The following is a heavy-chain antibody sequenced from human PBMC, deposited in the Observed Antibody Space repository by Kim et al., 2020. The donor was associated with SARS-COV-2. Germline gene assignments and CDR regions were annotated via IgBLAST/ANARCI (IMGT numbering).Heavy chain of an antibody. CDR1: GGSFSGYY. CDR2: INHSGST. J-gene: IGHJ6*01. V-gene: IGHV4-34*01. CDR3: AWGVGATPYYYYGKVV. Sequence: SETLSLTCAVYGGSFSGYYWSWIRQPPGKGLEWIGEINHSGSTNYNPSLKSRLTISVDTSKNQFFLKLSSVTAADTAVYYCAWGVGATPYYYYGKVVWG. D-gene: IGHD1-26*01.